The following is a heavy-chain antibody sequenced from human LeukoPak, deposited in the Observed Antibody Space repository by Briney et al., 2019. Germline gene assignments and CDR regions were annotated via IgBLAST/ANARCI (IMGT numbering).Heavy chain of an antibody. D-gene: IGHD2-8*02. Sequence: PGGSLRLSCAASGFTFSSYAMSWVRQAPGKGLEWVSSISSSSSYIYYADSMKGRFTISRDNAKKSMYLQMNSLRAEDTAVYYCARDTGGRGWFDPWGQGTLVTVSS. CDR1: GFTFSSYA. J-gene: IGHJ5*02. V-gene: IGHV3-21*01. CDR3: ARDTGGRGWFDP. CDR2: ISSSSSYI.